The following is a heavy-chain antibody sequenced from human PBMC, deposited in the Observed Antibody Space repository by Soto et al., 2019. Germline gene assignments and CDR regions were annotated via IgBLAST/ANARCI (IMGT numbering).Heavy chain of an antibody. CDR2: ISGGGKNT. CDR3: AKFEGGVSGPVDY. D-gene: IGHD1-26*01. CDR1: GFTFSSCA. J-gene: IGHJ4*02. V-gene: IGHV3-23*01. Sequence: GGSLRLSCAASGFTFSSCAMGWVRQAPGKGLEWVSGISGGGKNTYYADSVKGRIAISRDNSKNTLYLQMNSLRVEDTALYYCAKFEGGVSGPVDYWGQGALVTVSS.